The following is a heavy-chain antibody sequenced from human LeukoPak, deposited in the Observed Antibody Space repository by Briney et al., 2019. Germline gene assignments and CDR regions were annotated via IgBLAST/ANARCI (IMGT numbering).Heavy chain of an antibody. D-gene: IGHD5-24*01. V-gene: IGHV4-59*01. J-gene: IGHJ3*02. CDR2: IYYSGST. CDR3: ARVGDLAEMEGAFDI. CDR1: GGSISSYY. Sequence: SETLSLTCTVSGGSISSYYWSWIRQPPGKGLEWIGYIYYSGSTNYNPSLKSRVTISVDTSKNQFSLKLSSVTAADTAVYYCARVGDLAEMEGAFDIWGQGTTVTVSS.